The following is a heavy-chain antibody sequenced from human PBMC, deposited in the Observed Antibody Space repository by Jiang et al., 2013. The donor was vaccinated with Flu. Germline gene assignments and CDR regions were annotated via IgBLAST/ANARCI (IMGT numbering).Heavy chain of an antibody. CDR3: DENNIAVADASIPVRVDY. Sequence: VQLLESGGGLVQPGGSLRLSCAASGFTFNSYAMSWVRQAPGKGLEWVSAIIGSGAGTYYADSVKGRFTISRDNSKNTLYLQMNSLRAADTAVYYCDENNIAVADASIPVRVDYWGQGT. CDR2: IIGSGAGT. J-gene: IGHJ4*02. D-gene: IGHD6-19*01. CDR1: GFTFNSYA. V-gene: IGHV3-23*01.